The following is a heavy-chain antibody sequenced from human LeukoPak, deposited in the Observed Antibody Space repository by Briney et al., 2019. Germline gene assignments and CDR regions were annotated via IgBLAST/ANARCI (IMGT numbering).Heavy chain of an antibody. J-gene: IGHJ4*02. V-gene: IGHV3-74*01. CDR3: AKDIEEWLVKGGGCFDY. CDR2: INSDGSST. Sequence: PGGSLRLSCAASGFTFSSYCMHWVRQAPGKGLVWVSRINSDGSSTSYADSVKGRFTISRDNAKNTLYLQMNSQRAEDTAVYYCAKDIEEWLVKGGGCFDYWGQGTLVTVSS. D-gene: IGHD6-19*01. CDR1: GFTFSSYC.